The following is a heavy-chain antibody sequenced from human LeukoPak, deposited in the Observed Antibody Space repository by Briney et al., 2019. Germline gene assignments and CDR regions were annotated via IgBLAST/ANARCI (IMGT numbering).Heavy chain of an antibody. D-gene: IGHD3-10*01. CDR1: GGTFSSYA. V-gene: IGHV1-8*03. CDR3: ARGWGSVWFGGKGDNFDY. J-gene: IGHJ4*02. CDR2: MNPNSGNT. Sequence: GSSVKVSCKASGGTFSSYAINWVRQATGQGLEWMGWMNPNSGNTGYAQKFQGRVTITRNTSISTAYMELSSLRSEDTAVYYCARGWGSVWFGGKGDNFDYWGQGTLVTVSS.